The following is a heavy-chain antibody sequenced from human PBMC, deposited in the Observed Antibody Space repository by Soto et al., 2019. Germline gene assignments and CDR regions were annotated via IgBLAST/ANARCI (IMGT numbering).Heavy chain of an antibody. D-gene: IGHD2-21*01. CDR3: AHIAATITLVDVSGCGGCDI. J-gene: IGHJ3*02. V-gene: IGHV2-5*01. Sequence: QITLKESGPTLVKPTQTFTLTCTFSGFSLSTSEVGVGWIRQPPGKALEWLALIYWNDDKRYSTTLKNRLTNPMDISKVEVDLTVTNMYPVDTAIYYRAHIAATITLVDVSGCGGCDIWGDVTVVTVSP. CDR1: GFSLSTSEVG. CDR2: IYWNDDK.